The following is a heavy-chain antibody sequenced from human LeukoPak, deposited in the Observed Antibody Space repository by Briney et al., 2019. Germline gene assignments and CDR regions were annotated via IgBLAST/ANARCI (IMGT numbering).Heavy chain of an antibody. V-gene: IGHV3-7*01. J-gene: IGHJ3*02. D-gene: IGHD3-3*01. Sequence: PGGSLRLSCAASGFTFSSYWMSWVRQAPGKGLEWVANIKQDGSEKYYVDSVKGRFTMSRDNAKNSLYLQVNSLRAEDTAVYYCARGSRLGVVERGAFDIWGQGTMVTVSS. CDR1: GFTFSSYW. CDR2: IKQDGSEK. CDR3: ARGSRLGVVERGAFDI.